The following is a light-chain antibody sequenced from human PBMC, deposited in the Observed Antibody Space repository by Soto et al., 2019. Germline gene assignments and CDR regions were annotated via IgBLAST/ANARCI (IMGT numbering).Light chain of an antibody. J-gene: IGKJ1*01. CDR2: GAS. CDR1: QSVSSSY. CDR3: QQYGSSPGGT. Sequence: EIVLTQSPGTLSLSPGERATLSCRASQSVSSSYLAWYQQKPGQAPRLLIYGASSRATGIPDRFSGSGSGTDFTLTIRRLEPADSAVYYCQQYGSSPGGTFGPGTKV. V-gene: IGKV3-20*01.